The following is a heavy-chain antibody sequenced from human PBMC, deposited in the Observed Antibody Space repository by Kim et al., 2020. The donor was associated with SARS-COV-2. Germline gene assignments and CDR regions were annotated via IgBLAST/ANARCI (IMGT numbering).Heavy chain of an antibody. Sequence: GGSLRLSCAASGFTFSNYEINWVRQAPGKGLEWVSYISTSGNTIYYADSVKGRFTISRDNARNSLYLQMNSLRAEDTAVYYCARSNYYDSSGYYYRNDAFDIWGQGTMVTVSS. CDR2: ISTSGNTI. CDR3: ARSNYYDSSGYYYRNDAFDI. V-gene: IGHV3-48*03. J-gene: IGHJ3*02. D-gene: IGHD3-22*01. CDR1: GFTFSNYE.